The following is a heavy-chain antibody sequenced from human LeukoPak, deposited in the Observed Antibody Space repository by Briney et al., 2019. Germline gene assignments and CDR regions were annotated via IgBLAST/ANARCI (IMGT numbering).Heavy chain of an antibody. CDR3: ARSNYDSTTFYFLRDL. Sequence: GGSLRLSCAASGFTFSSYWMHWVRQPPSKGPVWVSRVDVHGQGTAYADSVKGRFTISRDNAKNTLSLQMNSLSAEDTAVYYCARSNYDSTTFYFLRDLWGQGTLVTVSS. CDR1: GFTFSSYW. J-gene: IGHJ5*02. V-gene: IGHV3-74*01. D-gene: IGHD2/OR15-2a*01. CDR2: VDVHGQGT.